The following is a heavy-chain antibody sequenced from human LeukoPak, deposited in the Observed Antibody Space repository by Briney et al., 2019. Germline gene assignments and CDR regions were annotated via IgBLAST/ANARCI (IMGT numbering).Heavy chain of an antibody. CDR1: GFTFSTYA. D-gene: IGHD1-26*01. Sequence: GSLRLSCAASGFTFSTYAMHWVRQAPGKGLEWVGRIKSKTDGGTTDYAAPVKGRFTISRDDSKNTLYLHINSLKTEDTGVYFCTTDQGAGGLAEYFQDWGQGTLITVSS. V-gene: IGHV3-15*01. J-gene: IGHJ1*01. CDR2: IKSKTDGGTT. CDR3: TTDQGAGGLAEYFQD.